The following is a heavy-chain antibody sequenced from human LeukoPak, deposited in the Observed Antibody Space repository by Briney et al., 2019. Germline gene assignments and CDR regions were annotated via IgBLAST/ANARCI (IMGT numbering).Heavy chain of an antibody. J-gene: IGHJ3*02. Sequence: PGGSLRLSCAASGFTFSTYAMSWVRQAPGKGLEWVSIISGSGDSTNYADSVKGRFTISRDNSKNTLYLQMNSLRAEDTAVYYCAKARSLYREAFDIWGQGTMVTVSS. V-gene: IGHV3-23*01. D-gene: IGHD2-2*02. CDR1: GFTFSTYA. CDR3: AKARSLYREAFDI. CDR2: ISGSGDST.